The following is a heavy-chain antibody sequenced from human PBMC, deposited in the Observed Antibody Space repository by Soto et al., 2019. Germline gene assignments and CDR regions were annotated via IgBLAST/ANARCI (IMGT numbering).Heavy chain of an antibody. V-gene: IGHV4-59*01. CDR2: IYYSGST. Sequence: QVQLQESGPGLVKPSETLSLTCTVSGGSISSYYWSWIRQPPGKGLEWIGYIYYSGSTNYNPSLKSRVTISVDTSKNQFSLKLSSVTAADTAVYYCARDGGSGWYSMGYYYYGMDVWGQGTTVTVSS. J-gene: IGHJ6*02. CDR3: ARDGGSGWYSMGYYYYGMDV. D-gene: IGHD6-19*01. CDR1: GGSISSYY.